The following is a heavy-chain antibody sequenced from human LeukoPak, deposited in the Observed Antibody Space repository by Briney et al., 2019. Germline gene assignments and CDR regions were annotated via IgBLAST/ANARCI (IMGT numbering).Heavy chain of an antibody. J-gene: IGHJ4*02. D-gene: IGHD6-19*01. CDR2: ISYDGSNK. CDR3: ARASSGWSQFDY. CDR1: GFTFSSYG. Sequence: GGSLRLSCAASGFTFSSYGMHWVRQAPGKGLEWVAVISYDGSNKYYADSVKGRFTISKDNSKNTLYLQMNSLRAEDTAVYYCARASSGWSQFDYWGQGTLVTVSS. V-gene: IGHV3-30*19.